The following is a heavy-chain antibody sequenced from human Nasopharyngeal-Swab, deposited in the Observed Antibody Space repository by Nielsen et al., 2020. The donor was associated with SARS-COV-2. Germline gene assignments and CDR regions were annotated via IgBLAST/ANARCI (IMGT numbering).Heavy chain of an antibody. J-gene: IGHJ4*02. V-gene: IGHV4-39*07. CDR1: GGSISSSSYY. CDR3: AGWSSSGYYYRDY. D-gene: IGHD3-22*01. Sequence: SETLSLTCTVSGGSISSSSYYWGWIRQPPGKGLEWIGSIYYSGSTYYNPSLKSRVTISVDTSKSQFSLKLSSVTAADTAVYYCAGWSSSGYYYRDYWGQGTLVTVSS. CDR2: IYYSGST.